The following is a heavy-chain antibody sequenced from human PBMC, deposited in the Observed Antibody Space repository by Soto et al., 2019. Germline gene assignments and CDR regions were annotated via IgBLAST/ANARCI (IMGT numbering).Heavy chain of an antibody. J-gene: IGHJ6*02. CDR1: GGTFSSYA. V-gene: IGHV1-69*01. D-gene: IGHD5-12*01. Sequence: QVQLVQSGAEVKKPGSSVKVSCKASGGTFSSYAISWVRQAPGQGLEWMGGIIPIFGTANYAQKFQGRVTITADESTSTAYMELSSLRSEDTAVYYCATSGYDWGYYYYYGMDVWGQGTTVTVSS. CDR3: ATSGYDWGYYYYYGMDV. CDR2: IIPIFGTA.